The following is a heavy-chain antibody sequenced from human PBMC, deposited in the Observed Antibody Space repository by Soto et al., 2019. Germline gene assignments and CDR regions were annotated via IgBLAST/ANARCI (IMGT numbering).Heavy chain of an antibody. V-gene: IGHV3-9*01. CDR3: ANLPLYGSGFDC. J-gene: IGHJ4*02. CDR1: GFTFDDYA. Sequence: EAQPVESGGGLVQPGRFLRLSCVASGFTFDDYAIHWVRQAPGKGLEWVSGISWNGAATGYADSVKGRFTISRDNAKNSLYLQMSSLRTEDTAIYYCANLPLYGSGFDCWGQGTLVTVSS. CDR2: ISWNGAAT. D-gene: IGHD3-10*01.